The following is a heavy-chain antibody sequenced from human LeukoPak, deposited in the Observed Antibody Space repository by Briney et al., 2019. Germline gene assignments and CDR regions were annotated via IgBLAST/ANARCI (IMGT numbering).Heavy chain of an antibody. Sequence: GGSLRLSCAASGFTLSSYAMSWVRQAPGKGLEWVSSISSSSSYIYYADSVKGRFTISRDNAKNSLYLQMNSLRAEDTAVYYCARDRGGSVFDYWGQGTLVTVSS. J-gene: IGHJ4*02. CDR1: GFTLSSYA. CDR3: ARDRGGSVFDY. CDR2: ISSSSSYI. D-gene: IGHD2-15*01. V-gene: IGHV3-21*01.